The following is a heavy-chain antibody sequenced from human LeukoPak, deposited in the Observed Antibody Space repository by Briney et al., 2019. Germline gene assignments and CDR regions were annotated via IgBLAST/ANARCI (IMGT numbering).Heavy chain of an antibody. Sequence: GGSLRLSCAASGFTVSSNYMSWARQAPGEGLEWVSVIYSGGSTYYADSVKGRFTISRDNSKNTLYLQMNSLRAEDTAVYYCARGIAAAGLTFDYWGQGTLVTVSS. CDR1: GFTVSSNY. CDR2: IYSGGST. J-gene: IGHJ4*02. CDR3: ARGIAAAGLTFDY. V-gene: IGHV3-53*01. D-gene: IGHD6-13*01.